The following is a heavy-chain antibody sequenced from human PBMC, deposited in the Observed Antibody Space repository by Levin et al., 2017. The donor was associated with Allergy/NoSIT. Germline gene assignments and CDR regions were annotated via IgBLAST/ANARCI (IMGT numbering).Heavy chain of an antibody. CDR2: IKSKTDGGTP. CDR3: TTEKRGYGSSCAGLWCSPQQIDYGMDV. V-gene: IGHV3-15*01. CDR1: GFTFNNAW. J-gene: IGHJ6*02. Sequence: GGSLRLSCAASGFTFNNAWMSWVRQAPGKGLEWVGRIKSKTDGGTPDYAAPVNGRFTISRDDSKNTLYLQMNSLKTEDTAVYYCTTEKRGYGSSCAGLWCSPQQIDYGMDVWGQGTTVTVSS. D-gene: IGHD6-13*01.